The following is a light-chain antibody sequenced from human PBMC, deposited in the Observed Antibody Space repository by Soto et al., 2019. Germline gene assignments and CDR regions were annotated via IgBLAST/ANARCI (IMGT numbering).Light chain of an antibody. Sequence: QSALTQPASVSGSPGQSITISCTGTSSGIRDYNYVSWYQQLPGNAPKLIMYEVSNRPSGISNRFSGSKSGNTASLTISGLPADDEADYYCSPKSPDVFGTGTKLTVL. CDR3: SPKSPDV. CDR2: EVS. J-gene: IGLJ1*01. V-gene: IGLV2-14*01. CDR1: SSGIRDYNY.